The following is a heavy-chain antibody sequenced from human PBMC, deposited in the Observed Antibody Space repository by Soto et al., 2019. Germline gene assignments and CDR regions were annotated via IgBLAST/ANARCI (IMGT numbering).Heavy chain of an antibody. V-gene: IGHV3-15*01. J-gene: IGHJ4*02. CDR2: IKSRSDGGTP. CDR1: GFTFSNAW. Sequence: VQLVESGGGVVQPGRSLRLSCAASGFTFSNAWMNWVRHTPGRGLEWVGRIKSRSDGGTPDYGAPVKGRFTISRDDSLNTVYLQMNSLTAEDTGVYYCTTDTRRISVFGVPWDSWGQGTLVTVSS. CDR3: TTDTRRISVFGVPWDS. D-gene: IGHD3-3*01.